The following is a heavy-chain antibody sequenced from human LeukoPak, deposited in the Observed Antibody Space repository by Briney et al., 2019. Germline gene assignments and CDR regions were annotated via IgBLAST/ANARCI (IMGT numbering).Heavy chain of an antibody. V-gene: IGHV1-3*04. Sequence: ASVKVSCKASGYTFTSYGISWVRQAPGQGLEWMGWINTGNGNTKYSEKFHDRVTITRDTSASTVYMELSSLTSEDTAMYYCARDPGYTSGWSQYYGMDVWGQGTTVTVSS. CDR3: ARDPGYTSGWSQYYGMDV. D-gene: IGHD6-19*01. CDR1: GYTFTSYG. J-gene: IGHJ6*02. CDR2: INTGNGNT.